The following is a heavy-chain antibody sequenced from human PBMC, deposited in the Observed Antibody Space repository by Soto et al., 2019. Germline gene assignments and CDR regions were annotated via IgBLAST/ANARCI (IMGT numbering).Heavy chain of an antibody. CDR3: AREDWFGEPRDPYYGMDV. CDR2: INHSGST. Sequence: PSETLSLTCAVYGGSFSGYYWSWIRQPPGKGLEWIGEINHSGSTNYNPSPKSRVTISVDTSKNQFSLKLSSVTAEDTAVYYCAREDWFGEPRDPYYGMDVWGQGTTVTVSS. D-gene: IGHD3-10*01. J-gene: IGHJ6*02. V-gene: IGHV4-34*01. CDR1: GGSFSGYY.